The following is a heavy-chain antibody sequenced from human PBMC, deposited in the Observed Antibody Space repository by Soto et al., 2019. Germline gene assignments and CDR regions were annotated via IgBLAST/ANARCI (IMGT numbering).Heavy chain of an antibody. CDR1: GFIFSGYD. J-gene: IGHJ4*02. Sequence: QVQLVESGGGVVQPGRSLRLSCADSGFIFSGYDMHWVRQAPGKGLEWVAGISYDGSKKYYAESVKGRFTISGDNSKNTLFLQMSSLRAEDTAVHFCAKEESSGWYTDFDYWGQGILVTVST. CDR2: ISYDGSKK. D-gene: IGHD6-19*01. V-gene: IGHV3-30*18. CDR3: AKEESSGWYTDFDY.